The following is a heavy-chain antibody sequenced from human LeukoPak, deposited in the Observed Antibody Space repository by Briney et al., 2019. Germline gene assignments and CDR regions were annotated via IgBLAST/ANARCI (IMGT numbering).Heavy chain of an antibody. CDR2: ISSTSDYT. CDR3: GDATSDY. D-gene: IGHD1-26*01. J-gene: IGHJ4*02. CDR1: GFTFSSYN. Sequence: GGSLRLSCAASGFTFSSYNMNWVRQAPGKGLEWVSSISSTSDYTYYADSVKGRFSISRDNAKNSLFLQMNSLRAEDTAVYYCGDATSDYWGQGTLVTVSS. V-gene: IGHV3-21*01.